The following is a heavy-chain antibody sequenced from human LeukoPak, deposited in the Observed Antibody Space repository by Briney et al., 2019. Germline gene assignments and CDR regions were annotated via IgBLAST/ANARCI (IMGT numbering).Heavy chain of an antibody. J-gene: IGHJ4*02. D-gene: IGHD2-21*01. CDR1: GYRFTSYW. V-gene: IGHV5-51*01. CDR2: IYPGESDT. Sequence: GESLKISFKGSGYRFTSYWIGWVRPMPGKGVEWMGIIYPGESDTRYSPSFQGQVTISADKSISTAYLQWSSLKASDTAMYYCARHSSLWLKDYWGQGTLVTVSS. CDR3: ARHSSLWLKDY.